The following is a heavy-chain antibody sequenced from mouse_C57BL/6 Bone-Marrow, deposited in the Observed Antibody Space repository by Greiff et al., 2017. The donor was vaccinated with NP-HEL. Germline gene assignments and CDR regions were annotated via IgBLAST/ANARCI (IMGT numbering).Heavy chain of an antibody. CDR3: ARRYGTLDY. Sequence: VQLQQSGAELVRPGTSVKLSCTASGYTFTSYWLHWVKQRPGPGLEWIGVIDPSDSYTNYNQKFKGKATLTVDTSSSTAYMQLSSLTSEDSAVYYCARRYGTLDYWGQGTTLTVSS. D-gene: IGHD1-1*01. V-gene: IGHV1-59*01. J-gene: IGHJ2*01. CDR1: GYTFTSYW. CDR2: IDPSDSYT.